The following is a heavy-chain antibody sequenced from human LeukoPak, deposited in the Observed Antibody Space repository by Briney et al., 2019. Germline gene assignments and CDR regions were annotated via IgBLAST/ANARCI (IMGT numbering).Heavy chain of an antibody. J-gene: IGHJ4*02. CDR2: INTDGSST. CDR3: ARPDYDGSGYYLDY. D-gene: IGHD3-22*01. V-gene: IGHV3-74*01. Sequence: GGSLRLSCAASGFTFSSYWMHWVRQAPGKGLVWVSRINTDGSSTSYADSVKGRFTISRDNAKNTLYLQMNSLRAEDTAVYYCARPDYDGSGYYLDYWGQGTLVTVSS. CDR1: GFTFSSYW.